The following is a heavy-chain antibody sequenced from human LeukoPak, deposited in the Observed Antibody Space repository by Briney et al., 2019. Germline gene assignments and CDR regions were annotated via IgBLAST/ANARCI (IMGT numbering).Heavy chain of an antibody. V-gene: IGHV4-59*01. Sequence: SETLSLTCTVSGGSIRGYYWSWIRQPPGKGLEYIGYIYYSGITNYNPSLKSRVTISVDTSKNQFSLRLNSVTAADTAMYYCARGFDSSSGWYPAFDIWGHGTMGTVSS. D-gene: IGHD6-19*01. CDR3: ARGFDSSSGWYPAFDI. CDR2: IYYSGIT. CDR1: GGSIRGYY. J-gene: IGHJ3*02.